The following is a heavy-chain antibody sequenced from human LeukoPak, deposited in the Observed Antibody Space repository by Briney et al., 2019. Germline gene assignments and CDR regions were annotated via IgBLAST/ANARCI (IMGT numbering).Heavy chain of an antibody. Sequence: PSQTLSLTCTVSGGSISSGGYYWSWIRQHPGKGLEWIGYIYYSGSTYYNPSLKSRVTMSGDTSKNQFSLKLSSVTAADTAVYYCAREADYYDSSGHHYVKYFDYWGQGTLVTVSS. V-gene: IGHV4-31*03. J-gene: IGHJ4*02. D-gene: IGHD3-22*01. CDR2: IYYSGST. CDR3: AREADYYDSSGHHYVKYFDY. CDR1: GGSISSGGYY.